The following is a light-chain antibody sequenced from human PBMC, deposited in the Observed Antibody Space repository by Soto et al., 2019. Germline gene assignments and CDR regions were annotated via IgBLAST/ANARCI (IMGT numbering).Light chain of an antibody. V-gene: IGLV4-69*01. CDR3: QTWDSGIQV. J-gene: IGLJ3*02. Sequence: QSVLTQSPSASASLGTSDKFTSTLNSGHSDYAIAWHQQRPEKGPRFLMKLDSDGSHTKGAGIPDRFSGSSSGAERFLTIASLQSEDEADYYCQTWDSGIQVFGGGTKLTVL. CDR1: SGHSDYA. CDR2: LDSDGSH.